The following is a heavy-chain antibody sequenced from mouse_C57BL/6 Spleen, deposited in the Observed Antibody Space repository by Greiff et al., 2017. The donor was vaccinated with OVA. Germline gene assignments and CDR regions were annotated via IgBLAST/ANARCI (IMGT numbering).Heavy chain of an antibody. D-gene: IGHD4-1*01. Sequence: EVKLQESGGGLVQPGGSMKLSCVASGFTFSNYWMNWVRQSPEKGLEWVAQIRLKSDNYATHYAESVKGRFTISRDDSKSSVYLQMNNLRAEDTGIYYCTNWDDWYFDVWGTGTTVTVSS. V-gene: IGHV6-3*01. CDR1: GFTFSNYW. CDR2: IRLKSDNYAT. CDR3: TNWDDWYFDV. J-gene: IGHJ1*03.